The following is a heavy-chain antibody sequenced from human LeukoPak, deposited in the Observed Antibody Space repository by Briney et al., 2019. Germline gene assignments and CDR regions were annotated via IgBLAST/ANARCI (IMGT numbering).Heavy chain of an antibody. J-gene: IGHJ4*02. CDR2: ISYDGSNK. CDR3: ARAPSSGWGSYFDY. D-gene: IGHD6-19*01. V-gene: IGHV3-30*01. CDR1: GFTFSSYA. Sequence: GGSLRLSCAASGFTFSSYAMHWVRQAPGKGLEWVAVISYDGSNKYYADSVKGRFTISRDNSKNTLYLQMNSLRAEDTAGYYCARAPSSGWGSYFDYWGQGTLVTVSS.